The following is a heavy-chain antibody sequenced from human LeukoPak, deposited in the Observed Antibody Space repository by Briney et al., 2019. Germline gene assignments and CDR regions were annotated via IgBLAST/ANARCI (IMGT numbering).Heavy chain of an antibody. J-gene: IGHJ4*02. V-gene: IGHV1-2*02. CDR3: ARDGAAADLGVDY. CDR2: INPNSGGT. D-gene: IGHD6-13*01. CDR1: GYTFTTYG. Sequence: ASVKVSCKASGYTFTTYGINWVRQAPGQGLEWMGWINPNSGGTNYAQKFQGRVTMTRDTSISTAYMELSRLRSDDTAVYYCARDGAAADLGVDYWGQGTLVTVSS.